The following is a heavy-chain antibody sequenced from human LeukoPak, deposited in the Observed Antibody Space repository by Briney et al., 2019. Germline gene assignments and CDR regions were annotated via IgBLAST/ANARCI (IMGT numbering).Heavy chain of an antibody. CDR1: GFTFSSYA. D-gene: IGHD3-22*01. J-gene: IGHJ4*02. CDR2: ISYDGSNK. CDR3: ARVYYDSSGYYYGADY. V-gene: IGHV3-30-3*01. Sequence: GRSLRLSCAASGFTFSSYAMHWVRQAPGKGLEWVAVISYDGSNKYYADSVKGRFTISRDNSKNMLYLQMNSLRAEDTAVYYCARVYYDSSGYYYGADYWGQGTLVTVSS.